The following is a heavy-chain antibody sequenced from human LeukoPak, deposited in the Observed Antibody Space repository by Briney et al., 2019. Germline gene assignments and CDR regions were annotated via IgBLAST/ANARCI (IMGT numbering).Heavy chain of an antibody. Sequence: GGSLRLSCAASGFTFSSYGMHWVRQAPGKGLEWVGRIRKKANGYTTEYGASVKGRFTISRDDSKNALYLQMNSLKTEDTALFYCVRVNTGMNSGSYHLDYWGQGTLVTVSS. J-gene: IGHJ4*02. D-gene: IGHD3-10*01. V-gene: IGHV3-72*01. CDR1: GFTFSSYG. CDR2: IRKKANGYTT. CDR3: VRVNTGMNSGSYHLDY.